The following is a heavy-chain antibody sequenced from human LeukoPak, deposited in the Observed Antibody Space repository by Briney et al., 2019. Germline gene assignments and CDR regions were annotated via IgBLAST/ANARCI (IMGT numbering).Heavy chain of an antibody. D-gene: IGHD2-21*01. J-gene: IGHJ4*02. CDR2: IHYSGST. V-gene: IGHV4-59*08. CDR3: ARHSTRGGDFDY. Sequence: SETLSLTCTVSGVSISSYYWSWIRQPPGKGLEWIGYIHYSGSTNYNPSLKSRRTISVDTSKNQFSLKLSSVTAADTAMYYCARHSTRGGDFDYWGQGTLVTVSS. CDR1: GVSISSYY.